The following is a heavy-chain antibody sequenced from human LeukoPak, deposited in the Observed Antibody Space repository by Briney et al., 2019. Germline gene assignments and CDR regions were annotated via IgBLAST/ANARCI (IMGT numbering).Heavy chain of an antibody. CDR3: ARDWSVNYDLPADY. V-gene: IGHV1-18*01. CDR2: ISAYNGNT. Sequence: ASVKVSCKASGYTFTSYGISWVRQAPGQGLEWMGWISAYNGNTNYAQKLQGRVTMTTDTSTSTAYMELRSLRSDDTAVYYCARDWSVNYDLPADYWGQGTLATVSS. CDR1: GYTFTSYG. D-gene: IGHD3-3*01. J-gene: IGHJ4*02.